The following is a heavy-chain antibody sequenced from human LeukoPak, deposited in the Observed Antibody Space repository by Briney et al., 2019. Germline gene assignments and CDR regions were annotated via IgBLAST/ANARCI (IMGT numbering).Heavy chain of an antibody. CDR1: GYTFTSYG. D-gene: IGHD3-22*01. V-gene: IGHV1-18*01. CDR2: ISAYNGNT. Sequence: ASVKVSCKASGYTFTSYGISWVRQAPGQGLEGMGWISAYNGNTNYAQKLQGRVTMTTDTSTSTAYMELRSLRSDDTAVYYCARVSDSSGYYYFSPVDYWGQGTLVTVSS. J-gene: IGHJ4*02. CDR3: ARVSDSSGYYYFSPVDY.